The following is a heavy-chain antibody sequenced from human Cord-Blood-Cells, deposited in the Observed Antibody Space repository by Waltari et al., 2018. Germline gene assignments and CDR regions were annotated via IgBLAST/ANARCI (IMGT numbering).Heavy chain of an antibody. CDR1: GFTFSSYG. V-gene: IGHV3-33*01. J-gene: IGHJ3*02. CDR3: ARELDDDAFDI. Sequence: QVQLVESGGGVVQPGRSLRLSCAASGFTFSSYGVHWVRQAPGKGLEWVAVIWYDGSNKYYADSVKGRFTISRDNSKNTLYLQMNSLRAEDTAVYYCARELDDDAFDIWGQGTMVTVSS. CDR2: IWYDGSNK. D-gene: IGHD1-1*01.